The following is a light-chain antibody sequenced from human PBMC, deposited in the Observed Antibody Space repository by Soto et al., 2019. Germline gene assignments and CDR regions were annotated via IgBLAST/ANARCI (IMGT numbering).Light chain of an antibody. V-gene: IGKV3-15*01. CDR1: QSVSSS. Sequence: EIVVTQSPATLSVSPGGRVTLSCRASQSVSSSLAWYQQRPGQAPRLLIYDTSTRAPGIAARFSGSGSGTEFTLTISSLQSEDVAVYYCQQYVHWPPGTFGQGTKVDIK. J-gene: IGKJ1*01. CDR3: QQYVHWPPGT. CDR2: DTS.